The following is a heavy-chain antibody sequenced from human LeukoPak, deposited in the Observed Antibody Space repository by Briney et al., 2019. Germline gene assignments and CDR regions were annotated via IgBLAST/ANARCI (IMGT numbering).Heavy chain of an antibody. CDR2: IKQDGSEK. CDR3: AKDGVAVAEGWYFDL. D-gene: IGHD6-19*01. V-gene: IGHV3-7*01. J-gene: IGHJ2*01. CDR1: GFTFSNYW. Sequence: GGSLRLSCAASGFTFSNYWMSWVRQAPGKGPEWVANIKQDGSEKYYVDSVKGRFTISRDNAKNSLYLQMNSLRAEDTAVYYCAKDGVAVAEGWYFDLWGRGTLVTVSS.